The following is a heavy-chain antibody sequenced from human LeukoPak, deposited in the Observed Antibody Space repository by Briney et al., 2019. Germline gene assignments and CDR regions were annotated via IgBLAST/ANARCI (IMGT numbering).Heavy chain of an antibody. CDR2: FDPEDGET. D-gene: IGHD5-18*01. CDR3: ATWYSYGYYFDY. CDR1: GYTLTELS. Sequence: ASVKVSCKVSGYTLTELSMHWVRQAPGKGLEWMGGFDPEDGETIYAQKFQGRVTMTEDTSTATAYMELSSLRSEDTAVYYCATWYSYGYYFDYWGQGTLVTASS. J-gene: IGHJ4*02. V-gene: IGHV1-24*01.